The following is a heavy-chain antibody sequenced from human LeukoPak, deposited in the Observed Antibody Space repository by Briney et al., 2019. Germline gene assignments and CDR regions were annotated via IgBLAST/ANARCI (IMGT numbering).Heavy chain of an antibody. CDR2: IYYSGST. D-gene: IGHD3-22*01. Sequence: SETLSLTYTVSGGSISSYYWSWIRQPPGKGLEWIGYIYYSGSTNYNPSLKSRVTISVDTSKNQFSLKLSSVTAADTAVYYCARAAYDYDSSGYYYDSWYFDLWGRGTLVTVSS. V-gene: IGHV4-59*01. J-gene: IGHJ2*01. CDR1: GGSISSYY. CDR3: ARAAYDYDSSGYYYDSWYFDL.